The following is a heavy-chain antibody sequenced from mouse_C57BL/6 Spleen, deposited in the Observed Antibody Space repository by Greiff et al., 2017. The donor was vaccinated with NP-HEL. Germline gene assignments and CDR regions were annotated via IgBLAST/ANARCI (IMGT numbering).Heavy chain of an antibody. CDR1: GYSFTDYN. V-gene: IGHV1-39*01. CDR3: ASYYSNEGFDY. J-gene: IGHJ2*01. CDR2: INPNYGTT. Sequence: VHVKQSGPELVKPGASVKISCKASGYSFTDYNMNWVKQSNGKSLEWIGVINPNYGTTSYNQKFKGKATLTVDQSSSTACMQLNSLTSEDSAVYYCASYYSNEGFDYWGQGTTLTVSS. D-gene: IGHD2-5*01.